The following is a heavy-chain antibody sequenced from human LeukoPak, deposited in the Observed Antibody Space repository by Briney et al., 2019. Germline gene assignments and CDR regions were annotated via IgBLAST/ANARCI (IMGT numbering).Heavy chain of an antibody. D-gene: IGHD1-26*01. Sequence: GGSLRLSCAASGFTFSGSAMHWVRQAPGKGLEWVSYISSSGSTIFYADSVKGRFTISRDNAKNSLYLQMNSLRAEDTAVYYCARDLSSGSHSWYFDLWGRGTQVTVSS. J-gene: IGHJ2*01. CDR1: GFTFSGSA. CDR3: ARDLSSGSHSWYFDL. V-gene: IGHV3-48*03. CDR2: ISSSGSTI.